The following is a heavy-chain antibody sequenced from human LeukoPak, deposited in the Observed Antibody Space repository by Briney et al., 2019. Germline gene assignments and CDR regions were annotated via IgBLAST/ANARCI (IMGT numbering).Heavy chain of an antibody. V-gene: IGHV4-39*01. CDR3: ARQDHFWSGLAFDI. D-gene: IGHD3-3*01. CDR2: IYYSGST. Sequence: SETLSLTCTVSGGSISSSSYYWGWIRQPPGKGLEWIGSIYYSGSTYYNPSLKSRVTISVDTSKNQFSLKLSSVTAADTAVYYCARQDHFWSGLAFDIWGQGTMVTVSS. CDR1: GGSISSSSYY. J-gene: IGHJ3*02.